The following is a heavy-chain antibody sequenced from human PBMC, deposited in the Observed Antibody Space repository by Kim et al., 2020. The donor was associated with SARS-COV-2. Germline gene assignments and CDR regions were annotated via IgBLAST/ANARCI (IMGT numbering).Heavy chain of an antibody. CDR1: GFTFNTYG. CDR3: AKAVLRGVIYYYYGMDV. D-gene: IGHD3-10*01. V-gene: IGHV3-30*18. J-gene: IGHJ6*02. Sequence: GGSLRLSCAASGFTFNTYGMYWVRQAPGKGLEWVAVISYDGSNKYYADSVKGRFTISRDNSKNTLYLQMNSLRAEDTAVYYCAKAVLRGVIYYYYGMDVWGQGTTLTVS. CDR2: ISYDGSNK.